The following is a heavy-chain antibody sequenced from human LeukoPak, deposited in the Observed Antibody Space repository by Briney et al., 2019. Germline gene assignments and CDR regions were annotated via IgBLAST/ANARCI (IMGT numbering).Heavy chain of an antibody. J-gene: IGHJ4*02. V-gene: IGHV4-59*11. CDR2: IYYRGTT. D-gene: IGHD4-23*01. CDR3: AREGNGNSHLDF. Sequence: PSETLSLTCTVSGGSISLHYWSWIRQPPGKGLEWIGYIYYRGTTNYNPSLKSRVTISLDTSNNQFSLKLNSVTAADTAVYYCAREGNGNSHLDFWGQGTLVTVSS. CDR1: GGSISLHY.